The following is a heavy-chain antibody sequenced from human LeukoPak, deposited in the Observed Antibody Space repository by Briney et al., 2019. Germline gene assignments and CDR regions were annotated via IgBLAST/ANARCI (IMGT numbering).Heavy chain of an antibody. CDR3: ARHSSYGPGYFDY. CDR1: GVSISSSSYY. D-gene: IGHD5-18*01. CDR2: IYYSGST. Sequence: SETLSLTCTVSGVSISSSSYYWGWIRQPPGKGLEWIGSIYYSGSTYYNPSLKSRVTISVDTSKNQFSLKLSSVTAADTAVYYCARHSSYGPGYFDYWGQGTLVTVSS. V-gene: IGHV4-39*01. J-gene: IGHJ4*02.